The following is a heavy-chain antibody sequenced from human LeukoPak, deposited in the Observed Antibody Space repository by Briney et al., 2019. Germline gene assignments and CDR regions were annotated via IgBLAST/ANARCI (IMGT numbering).Heavy chain of an antibody. J-gene: IGHJ4*02. CDR3: AKDSCSSTSCYGGVDY. CDR2: ISSSGSTI. D-gene: IGHD2-2*01. CDR1: GFTFSDYY. Sequence: TGGSLRLSCAASGFTFSDYYMSWIRQAPGKGLEWVSYISSSGSTIYYADSVKGRFTISRDNSKNTLNLQMNSLRAEDTAVYYCAKDSCSSTSCYGGVDYWGQGTLVTVSS. V-gene: IGHV3-11*01.